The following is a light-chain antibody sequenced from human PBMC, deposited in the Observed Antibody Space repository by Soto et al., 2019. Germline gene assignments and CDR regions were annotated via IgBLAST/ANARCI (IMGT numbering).Light chain of an antibody. J-gene: IGKJ1*01. Sequence: IRLTQCPSTLSASVADRVTITCRASQRLXSWFGWYQQKPGKAPKVLXAYGSSFATGCPSRFSGSGSATDFTLTISSRQSYDFDNYYLLQDKVDYRTFGQGTKVDIK. V-gene: IGKV1-5*01. CDR2: YGS. CDR1: QRLXSW. CDR3: LQDKVDYRT.